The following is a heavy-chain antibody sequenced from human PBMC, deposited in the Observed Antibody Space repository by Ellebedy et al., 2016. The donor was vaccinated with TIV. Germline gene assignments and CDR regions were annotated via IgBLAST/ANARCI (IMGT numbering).Heavy chain of an antibody. CDR3: ARDSGRRRSWDNDY. V-gene: IGHV3-23*01. J-gene: IGHJ4*02. CDR2: ISDSGGNT. Sequence: GESLKISCVASGFTFSSYAMCWVRQAPGKGLEWVSTISDSGGNTHFPDSVKGRFTISRDNSRNTVYLQMNNLSAEDTAVYYCARDSGRRRSWDNDYWGQGTLVTVSS. CDR1: GFTFSSYA. D-gene: IGHD3-10*01.